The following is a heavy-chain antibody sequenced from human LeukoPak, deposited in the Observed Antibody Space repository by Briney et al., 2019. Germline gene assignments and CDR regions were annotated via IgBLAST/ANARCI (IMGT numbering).Heavy chain of an antibody. V-gene: IGHV3-30-3*01. D-gene: IGHD1-26*01. J-gene: IGHJ4*02. CDR1: GFTFSRYA. Sequence: GGSLRLSCPASGFTFSRYAMHWVRQAPGKGLEWVAVISYDGSNKYYADSVKGRFTISRDNSKDTLYLQMNSLRAEDTAVFYCAREMVGAIYFDYWGQGTLATVSS. CDR2: ISYDGSNK. CDR3: AREMVGAIYFDY.